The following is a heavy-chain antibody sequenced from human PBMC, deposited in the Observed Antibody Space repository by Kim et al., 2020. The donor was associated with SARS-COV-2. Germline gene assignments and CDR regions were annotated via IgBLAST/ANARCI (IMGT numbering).Heavy chain of an antibody. Sequence: GGSLRLSCVASGFSFSSYGMSWVRQTPGKGLQWISGICGSDGATKYADSMKGRFTISRDNSKNTLYLQMNSLRVEDTALYYCAKETLNKYVGNHKDLWGQGTMVTVSS. D-gene: IGHD3-16*01. CDR3: AKETLNKYVGNHKDL. CDR2: ICGSDGAT. J-gene: IGHJ5*02. V-gene: IGHV3-23*01. CDR1: GFSFSSYG.